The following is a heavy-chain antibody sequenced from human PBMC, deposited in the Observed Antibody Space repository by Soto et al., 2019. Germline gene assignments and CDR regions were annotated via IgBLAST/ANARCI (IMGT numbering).Heavy chain of an antibody. CDR3: ARSEEDSDYYNYGLDV. D-gene: IGHD2-15*01. CDR2: TYYRSRWYS. CDR1: GDTVSSNSVA. Sequence: SQTLSLTCVGSGDTVSSNSVAWNWVRQSPSRGLEWLGRTYYRSRWYSDYAVSVRSRIDINADTSKNQGSPQLNSVTTENTAVYYCARSEEDSDYYNYGLDVWGQGTTVTVSS. J-gene: IGHJ6*02. V-gene: IGHV6-1*01.